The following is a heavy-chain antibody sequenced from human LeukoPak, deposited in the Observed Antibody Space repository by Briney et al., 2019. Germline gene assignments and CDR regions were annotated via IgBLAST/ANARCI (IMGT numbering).Heavy chain of an antibody. V-gene: IGHV3-15*01. CDR2: IKRKSDGETT. CDR1: GFGFSYAW. CDR3: TTAPSGYAYMNGWHLDY. J-gene: IGHJ4*02. Sequence: GGSLRLSCAASGFGFSYAWMSWVRQAPGKGPEWIGRIKRKSDGETTDYAAPVKGRFTISRDDSKNTLFLQMNSLKTEDSAFYYCTTAPSGYAYMNGWHLDYWGQGALVTVSS. D-gene: IGHD5-18*01.